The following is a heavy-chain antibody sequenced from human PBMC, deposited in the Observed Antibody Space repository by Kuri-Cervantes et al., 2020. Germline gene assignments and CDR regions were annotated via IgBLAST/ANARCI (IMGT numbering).Heavy chain of an antibody. CDR1: GFTFISYA. D-gene: IGHD2-21*02. CDR3: AKATYCGGDCYSNYVDY. V-gene: IGHV3-30*01. CDR2: ISYDGSNK. Sequence: GSSLRPPFEASGFTFISYAMHWVRQAPGKGLEWVAVISYDGSNKYYADSVKGRFTISRDNSKNTLYLQMNSLRAEDTAVYYCAKATYCGGDCYSNYVDYWGQGTLVTVSS. J-gene: IGHJ4*02.